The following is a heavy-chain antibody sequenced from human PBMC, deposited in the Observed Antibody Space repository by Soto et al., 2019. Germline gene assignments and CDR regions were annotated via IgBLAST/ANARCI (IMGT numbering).Heavy chain of an antibody. D-gene: IGHD6-6*01. CDR2: IVPIVDRT. Sequence: QVQLVQSGAEVKKPGSSVKVFCKASGDTFSSYYFTWVRQAPGQGLEWMGGIVPIVDRTDYAQDFQGRVTITADKSTSTVYMELNSLRSEDTAVYYCARDPSLAARPYYFDYWGQGTLITVSS. V-gene: IGHV1-69*06. CDR1: GDTFSSYY. CDR3: ARDPSLAARPYYFDY. J-gene: IGHJ4*02.